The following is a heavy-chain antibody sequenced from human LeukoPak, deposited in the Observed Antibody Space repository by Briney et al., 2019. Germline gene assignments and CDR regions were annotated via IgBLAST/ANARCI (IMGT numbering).Heavy chain of an antibody. D-gene: IGHD5-24*01. CDR1: GGSISTYY. Sequence: PSETLSLTCTVSGGSISTYYWSWIRQPPGKGLEWIGYIYTTGSTNYIPSLKSRVTVSMDTSENQFSLKLSSVTAADTAVYYCARGFYGYNWFDNWGQGTLVTVSS. V-gene: IGHV4-4*09. J-gene: IGHJ4*02. CDR2: IYTTGST. CDR3: ARGFYGYNWFDN.